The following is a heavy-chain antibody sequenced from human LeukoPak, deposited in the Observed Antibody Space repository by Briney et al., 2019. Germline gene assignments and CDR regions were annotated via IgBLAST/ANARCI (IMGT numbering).Heavy chain of an antibody. CDR3: ARDRTVTTFDP. J-gene: IGHJ5*02. CDR1: GFTFVSYW. Sequence: GGSLRLSCAASGFTFVSYWMSWVRQAPVKGLEWVANIKQDGSQRYYVDSVKGRFTISIDNAKNSLYLQMISLRVEDTALYYWARDRTVTTFDPWGQGTLVTVSS. V-gene: IGHV3-7*01. CDR2: IKQDGSQR. D-gene: IGHD4-17*01.